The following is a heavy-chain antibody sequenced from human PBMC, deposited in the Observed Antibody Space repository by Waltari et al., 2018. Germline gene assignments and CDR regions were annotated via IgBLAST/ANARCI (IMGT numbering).Heavy chain of an antibody. J-gene: IGHJ4*02. CDR3: AKAHYDSSGYFSDFDH. CDR1: GFTFSNYA. Sequence: EVQLLESGGDLVQPGGSLRLSCVASGFTFSNYAMSWVSQAPGKGLGWVSTLTYSGDNTHYADSAKGRFTISRDISKRTLYLQMNSLRAEDTAVYYCAKAHYDSSGYFSDFDHWGQGTLVTVSS. V-gene: IGHV3-23*01. D-gene: IGHD3-22*01. CDR2: LTYSGDNT.